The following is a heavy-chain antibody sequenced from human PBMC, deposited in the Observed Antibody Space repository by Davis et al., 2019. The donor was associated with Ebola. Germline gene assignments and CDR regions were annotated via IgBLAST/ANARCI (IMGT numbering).Heavy chain of an antibody. D-gene: IGHD3-10*01. CDR2: INPGDGTT. CDR3: TRGENDGSGNYVGDY. V-gene: IGHV1-46*01. CDR1: FTSYY. J-gene: IGHJ4*02. Sequence: ASVTVSCKASFTSYYVHWVRQAPGQGLEWMGIINPGDGTTNYAQKFQGRVTMTRDTAANTIYMELNSLRFEDTAVYYCTRGENDGSGNYVGDYWGQGTLVTVSS.